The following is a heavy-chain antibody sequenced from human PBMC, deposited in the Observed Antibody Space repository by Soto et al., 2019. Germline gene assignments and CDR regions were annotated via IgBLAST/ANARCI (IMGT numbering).Heavy chain of an antibody. J-gene: IGHJ4*02. D-gene: IGHD3-16*01. CDR2: ISYAGSNK. V-gene: IGHV3-30*18. Sequence: QVQLVESGGGVVQPGRSLRLSCAASGFTFSSYGMHWVRQAPGKGLEWVAVISYAGSNKYYADSVKGRFTISRDNSKNTLYLQMNSLRAEDTAVYYCAKGGADYWGQGTLVTVSS. CDR1: GFTFSSYG. CDR3: AKGGADY.